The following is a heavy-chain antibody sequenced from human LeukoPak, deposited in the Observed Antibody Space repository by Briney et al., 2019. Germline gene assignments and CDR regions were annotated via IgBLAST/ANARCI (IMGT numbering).Heavy chain of an antibody. CDR2: IYTSGST. J-gene: IGHJ5*02. CDR1: GGSISSGSYY. D-gene: IGHD2-15*01. Sequence: PSQTLSLTCTVSGGSISSGSYYWSWIRQPAGKGLEWIGRIYTSGSTNYNPSLKSRVTISVDTSKNQFSLKLSSVTAADTAVYYCARHAGSGVVDPWGQGTLVTISS. CDR3: ARHAGSGVVDP. V-gene: IGHV4-61*02.